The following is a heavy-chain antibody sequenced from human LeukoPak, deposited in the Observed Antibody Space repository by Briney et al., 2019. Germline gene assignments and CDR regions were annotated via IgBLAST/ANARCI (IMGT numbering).Heavy chain of an antibody. Sequence: SETLSLTCTVSGGSINSYYWSWIGQPPGKGLECIGYIYYTGTTNYNPSLKSRFTMSVDTSKNQFSLRLKSVTAADTAVYYCARHTERGQQLADWGQGILVTVAS. CDR3: ARHTERGQQLAD. CDR2: IYYTGTT. CDR1: GGSINSYY. J-gene: IGHJ4*02. V-gene: IGHV4-59*08. D-gene: IGHD6-13*01.